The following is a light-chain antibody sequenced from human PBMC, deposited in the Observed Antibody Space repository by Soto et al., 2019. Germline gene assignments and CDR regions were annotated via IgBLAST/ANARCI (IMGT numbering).Light chain of an antibody. CDR1: QSVGIN. CDR2: GAS. CDR3: QHYNSYSEA. Sequence: EIVMTQSPATLSVSPGEGATLYCRASQSVGINLAWYQQKPGQAPRVVVYGASTRATGIPSRFSGSGSGTEFNLTISSLQTDDFATYYCQHYNSYSEAFGQGTKVDIK. V-gene: IGKV3-15*01. J-gene: IGKJ1*01.